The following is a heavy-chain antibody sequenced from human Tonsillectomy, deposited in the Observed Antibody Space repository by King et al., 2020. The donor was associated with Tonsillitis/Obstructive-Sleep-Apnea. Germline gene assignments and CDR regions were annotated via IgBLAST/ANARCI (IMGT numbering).Heavy chain of an antibody. Sequence: QLQESGPGLVKPSETLSLTCTVSGGSISSYYWSWIRQPPGKGLEWIGYIYYSGSTNYNPSLKSRVTISVDTSKNQFSLKLSSVTAADTAVYYCARALYSYGPIIDYWGQGTLVTVSS. V-gene: IGHV4-59*01. CDR3: ARALYSYGPIIDY. J-gene: IGHJ4*02. D-gene: IGHD5-18*01. CDR1: GGSISSYY. CDR2: IYYSGST.